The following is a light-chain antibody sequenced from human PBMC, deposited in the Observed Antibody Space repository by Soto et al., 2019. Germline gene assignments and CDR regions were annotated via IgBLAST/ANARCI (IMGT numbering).Light chain of an antibody. Sequence: EIVVTQSPLSLPVTPGEPASISCKSSQSLLHSNGNTYLDWYLQKPGQSPQLLIYLGSNRASGVPDRFSGSGSGTAFTLNISRVEAEDVGVYSCMQALHARTFGQGTKVEIK. CDR1: QSLLHSNGNTY. J-gene: IGKJ1*01. CDR3: MQALHART. CDR2: LGS. V-gene: IGKV2-28*01.